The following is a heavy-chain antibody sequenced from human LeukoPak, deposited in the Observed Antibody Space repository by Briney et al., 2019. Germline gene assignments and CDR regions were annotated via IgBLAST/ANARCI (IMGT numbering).Heavy chain of an antibody. D-gene: IGHD6-13*01. J-gene: IGHJ4*02. Sequence: PGGSLRLSCAASGFTFNNYAIGWVRQAPGKGLEWVSSITGSGDITYYADSVKGRFTISRDNSKNTLYLQMNSLRAEDTAVYYCARNIAAAGFDYWGQGTLVTVSS. CDR1: GFTFNNYA. CDR2: ITGSGDIT. V-gene: IGHV3-23*01. CDR3: ARNIAAAGFDY.